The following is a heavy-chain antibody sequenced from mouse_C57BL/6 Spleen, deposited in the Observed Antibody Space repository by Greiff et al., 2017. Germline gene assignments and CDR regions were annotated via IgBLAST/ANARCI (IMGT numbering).Heavy chain of an antibody. J-gene: IGHJ4*01. V-gene: IGHV1-55*01. D-gene: IGHD2-2*01. CDR1: GYTFTSYW. CDR2: IYPGSGST. Sequence: QVQLKQPGAELVKPGASVKMSCKASGYTFTSYWITWVKQRPGQGLEWIGDIYPGSGSTNYNEKFKSKATLTVDTSSSTAYMQLSSLTSEDSAVYYCARFPLYYGYDVNAMDYWGQGTSVTVSS. CDR3: ARFPLYYGYDVNAMDY.